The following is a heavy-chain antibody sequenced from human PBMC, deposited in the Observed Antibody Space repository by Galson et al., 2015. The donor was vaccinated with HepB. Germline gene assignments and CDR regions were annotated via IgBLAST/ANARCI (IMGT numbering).Heavy chain of an antibody. J-gene: IGHJ4*02. CDR3: ARDAKLGYNSGWRPLTPHSLDY. V-gene: IGHV1-18*04. CDR1: GYTFTSYG. CDR2: ISAYNGNT. Sequence: SVKVSCKAPGYTFTSYGISWVRQAPGQGLEWMGWISAYNGNTNYAQKLQGRVTMTTDTSTSTAYMELRSLRSDDTAVYYCARDAKLGYNSGWRPLTPHSLDYWGQGTLVTVSS. D-gene: IGHD6-19*01.